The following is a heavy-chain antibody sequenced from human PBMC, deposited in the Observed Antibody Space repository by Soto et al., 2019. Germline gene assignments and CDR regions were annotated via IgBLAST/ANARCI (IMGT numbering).Heavy chain of an antibody. J-gene: IGHJ4*02. CDR3: VRNRYGGYDFDY. V-gene: IGHV4-4*02. Sequence: QVQLQESGPGLVKPSGTLSLTCAVSSGSITSSNWWSWVRQPPGKGLEWIGAVSHTGNTNYIPSLKSRVTISVDKSRNQFSLRLSSVTAADTAVYYCVRNRYGGYDFDYWGQGTLVTVSS. CDR1: SGSITSSNW. CDR2: VSHTGNT. D-gene: IGHD5-12*01.